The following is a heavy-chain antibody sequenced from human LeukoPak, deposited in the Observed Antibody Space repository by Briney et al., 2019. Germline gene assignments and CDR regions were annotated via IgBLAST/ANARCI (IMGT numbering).Heavy chain of an antibody. V-gene: IGHV4-34*01. D-gene: IGHD6-19*01. CDR1: GGSFSGYY. CDR3: ARRQWLVRNRAFDI. J-gene: IGHJ3*02. Sequence: SETLSLTCAVYGGSFSGYYWSWIRQPPGKGLEWIGEINHSGSTNYNPSLKSRVTISVDTSKNQFSLKLSSVTAADTAVYYCARRQWLVRNRAFDIWGQGTMVTVSS. CDR2: INHSGST.